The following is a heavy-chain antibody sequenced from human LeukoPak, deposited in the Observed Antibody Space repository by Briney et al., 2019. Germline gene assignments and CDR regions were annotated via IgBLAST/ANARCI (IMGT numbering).Heavy chain of an antibody. V-gene: IGHV3-30*02. CDR1: GFTFNIYD. J-gene: IGHJ4*02. Sequence: PGGSLRLSCAASGFTFNIYDMHWVRQAPGKGLEWVAFIRNDGRDKYYVDSVKGRFTISRDNSRNTLYLQMNSLKTEDTAVYYCAKDVAQYFDYWGQGTLVTVSS. CDR3: AKDVAQYFDY. CDR2: IRNDGRDK.